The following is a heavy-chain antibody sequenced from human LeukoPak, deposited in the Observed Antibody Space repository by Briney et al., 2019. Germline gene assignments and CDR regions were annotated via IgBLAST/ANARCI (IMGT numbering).Heavy chain of an antibody. CDR2: ISSSGSAI. J-gene: IGHJ4*02. D-gene: IGHD5-18*01. CDR3: ARDPRGITALVDYFDY. CDR1: GFTFSSYG. Sequence: GGSLRLSCAASGFTFSSYGMSWVRQAPGKGLEWVSYISSSGSAIYYADSVKGRFTISRDNAKNSLYLQMSSLRVEDTAVYYCARDPRGITALVDYFDYWGQGTLVTVSS. V-gene: IGHV3-48*04.